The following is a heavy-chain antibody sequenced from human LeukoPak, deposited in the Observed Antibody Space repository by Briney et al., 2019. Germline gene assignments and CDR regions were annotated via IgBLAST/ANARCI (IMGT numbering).Heavy chain of an antibody. D-gene: IGHD6-13*01. CDR3: ARAPSLRSSSWYAEYFQH. V-gene: IGHV1-18*01. J-gene: IGHJ1*01. Sequence: EASVKVSCKASGYTFTSYGISWVRQAPGQGLGWMGWISAYNGNTNYAQKLQGRVTMTTDTSTSTAYMELRSLRSDDTAVYYCARAPSLRSSSWYAEYFQHWGQGTLVTVSS. CDR2: ISAYNGNT. CDR1: GYTFTSYG.